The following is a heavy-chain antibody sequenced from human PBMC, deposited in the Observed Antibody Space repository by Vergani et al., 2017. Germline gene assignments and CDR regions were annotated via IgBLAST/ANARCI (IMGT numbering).Heavy chain of an antibody. CDR1: GFTFSSYA. J-gene: IGHJ4*02. V-gene: IGHV3-23*04. Sequence: EVQLVESGGGLVQPGGSLRLSCAASGFTFSSYAMSWVRQAPGKGLEWVSAISGSGGSTYYADSVKGRFTISRDNAKNSLYLQMNSLRAEDTALYYCAKDTGVVPAAPSGYWGQGTLVTVSS. D-gene: IGHD2-2*01. CDR3: AKDTGVVPAAPSGY. CDR2: ISGSGGST.